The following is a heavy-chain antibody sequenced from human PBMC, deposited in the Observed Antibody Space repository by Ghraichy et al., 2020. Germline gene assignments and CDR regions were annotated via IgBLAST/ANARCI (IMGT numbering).Heavy chain of an antibody. J-gene: IGHJ4*02. CDR2: IWYEGSNK. V-gene: IGHV3-33*01. Sequence: GGSLRLSCTSSGFTFSGYGMHWARKAQGKGLRRVAVIWYEGSNKYYADSVKGRFTISRDNSKNTLYLQMNSLRAEDTAVYYCAREYSGYDAYYFDYWGQGTLFTVS. D-gene: IGHD5-12*01. CDR1: GFTFSGYG. CDR3: AREYSGYDAYYFDY.